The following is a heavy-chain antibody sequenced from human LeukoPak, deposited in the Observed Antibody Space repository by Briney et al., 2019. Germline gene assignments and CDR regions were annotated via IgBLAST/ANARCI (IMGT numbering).Heavy chain of an antibody. CDR2: IYYSGST. Sequence: KTSETLSLTCTVSGGSISSSSYYWGWIRQPPGKGLEWIGRIYYSGSTYYNPPLKSRVTISVDTSKNQFSLQLSSVTAPDTAVYYCARAARSNPTTPSVFGGDVGAFDIWGQGTMVTVSS. J-gene: IGHJ3*02. CDR3: ARAARSNPTTPSVFGGDVGAFDI. D-gene: IGHD3-10*01. V-gene: IGHV4-39*07. CDR1: GGSISSSSYY.